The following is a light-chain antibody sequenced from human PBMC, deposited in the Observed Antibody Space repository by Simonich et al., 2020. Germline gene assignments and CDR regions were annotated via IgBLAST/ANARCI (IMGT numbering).Light chain of an antibody. Sequence: NFMLTQPHSVSESPGKTVTISCTRSIGSIASNYVQWYQQRPGSSPTTVIYEDNQRPAGFPDRFSGSIDSSSNSASLTISGLKTEDEADYYCQSYDSSNQVFGGGTKLTVL. V-gene: IGLV6-57*01. CDR2: EDN. J-gene: IGLJ2*01. CDR3: QSYDSSNQV. CDR1: IGSIASNY.